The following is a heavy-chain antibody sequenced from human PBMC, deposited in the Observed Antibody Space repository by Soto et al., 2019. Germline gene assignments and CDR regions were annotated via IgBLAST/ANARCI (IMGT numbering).Heavy chain of an antibody. V-gene: IGHV4-61*01. Sequence: PSETLSLTCTVCGDSVSSDSYFWTWIRQPPGKGLEWIAYISDTGDTNYHPSLKSRVTISVDTSTNQFFLTLTSVTAADTAVYFCARIIVGVTVDLWRQGSLVTVSS. J-gene: IGHJ5*02. CDR3: ARIIVGVTVDL. CDR1: GDSVSSDSYF. D-gene: IGHD1-26*01. CDR2: ISDTGDT.